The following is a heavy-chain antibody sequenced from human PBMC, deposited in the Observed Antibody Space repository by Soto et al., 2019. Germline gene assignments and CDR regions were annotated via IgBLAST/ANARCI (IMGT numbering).Heavy chain of an antibody. CDR2: IYYSGST. CDR3: ARVRIAAAELDY. CDR1: GGSISSGGYY. J-gene: IGHJ4*02. D-gene: IGHD6-13*01. V-gene: IGHV4-31*03. Sequence: SETLSLTCTVSGGSISSGGYYWSWIRQHPGKGLEWIGYIYYSGSTYYNPSLKSRVTISVDTSKNQFSLKLSSVTAADTAVYYCARVRIAAAELDYWGQGTLVTVSS.